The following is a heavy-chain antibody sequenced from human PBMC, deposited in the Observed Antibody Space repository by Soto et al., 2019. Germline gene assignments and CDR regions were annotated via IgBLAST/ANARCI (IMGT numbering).Heavy chain of an antibody. CDR1: GFSLTSGVVG. CDR2: IYWNDER. Sequence: QITLKESGPTLVKPTQTLTLTCTFSGFSLTSGVVGVGWIRQPPGEALEWLALIYWNDERYYNPSLRNRLTITRDTSKNQVVLTMTNMDPVDTATYYCAHRLPGPSGYDVWGQGNTVTVSS. V-gene: IGHV2-5*01. J-gene: IGHJ6*02. D-gene: IGHD6-13*01. CDR3: AHRLPGPSGYDV.